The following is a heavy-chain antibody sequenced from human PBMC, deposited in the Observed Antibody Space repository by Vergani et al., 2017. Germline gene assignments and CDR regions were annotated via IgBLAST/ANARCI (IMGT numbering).Heavy chain of an antibody. CDR2: ISWNSGSI. CDR1: GFTFDDYA. V-gene: IGHV3-9*01. CDR3: AKAYYDVWSGYFY. Sequence: EVQLVESGGGLVQPGRSLRLSCAASGFTFDDYAMHWVRQAPGKGLEWVSGISWNSGSIGYADSVKGRFTISRDNAKNSLYLQMNSLRAEDTALYYCAKAYYDVWSGYFYWGQGTLVTVSS. J-gene: IGHJ4*02. D-gene: IGHD3-3*01.